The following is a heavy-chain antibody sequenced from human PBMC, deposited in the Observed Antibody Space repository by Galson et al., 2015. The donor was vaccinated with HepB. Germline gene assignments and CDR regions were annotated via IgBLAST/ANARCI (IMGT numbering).Heavy chain of an antibody. D-gene: IGHD5-18*01. CDR2: IYWNDDK. CDR1: GFSLSTSGVG. Sequence: PALVKPPPTLTLTCTFSGFSLSTSGVGVGWIRQPPGKALEWLALIYWNDDKRYSPSLKSRLTITKDTSKNQVVLTMTNMDPVDTATYYCAHRRGYGYPRVFDYWGQGTLVTVSS. J-gene: IGHJ4*02. V-gene: IGHV2-5*01. CDR3: AHRRGYGYPRVFDY.